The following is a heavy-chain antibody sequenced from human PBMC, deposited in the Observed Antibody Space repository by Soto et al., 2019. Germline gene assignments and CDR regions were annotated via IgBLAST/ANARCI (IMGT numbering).Heavy chain of an antibody. CDR2: INHSGST. CDR1: GGSFSGYY. J-gene: IGHJ5*02. D-gene: IGHD3-3*01. V-gene: IGHV4-34*01. CDR3: ARGQNDFCSGYYRFSSWFDP. Sequence: QVQLQQWGAGLLKPSETLSLTCAVYGGSFSGYYWSWIRQPPGKGLEWIGEINHSGSTNYNPSLKSRVTISVDTSKNQFSLKLSSVTAADTAVYYCARGQNDFCSGYYRFSSWFDPWGQGTLVTVSS.